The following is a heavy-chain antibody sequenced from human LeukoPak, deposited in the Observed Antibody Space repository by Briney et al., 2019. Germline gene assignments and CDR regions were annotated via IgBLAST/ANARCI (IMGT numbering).Heavy chain of an antibody. CDR3: AKARLTVAGTAGGARTFDY. V-gene: IGHV3-30-3*01. CDR2: ISSDGSNK. D-gene: IGHD6-19*01. J-gene: IGHJ4*02. Sequence: GGSLRLSCAASGFTFSSYAMHWVRQAPGKGLEWVAVISSDGSNKYYADSVKGRFTISRDNSKNTLYLQMSSLRAEDTAVYYCAKARLTVAGTAGGARTFDYWGQGTLVTVSS. CDR1: GFTFSSYA.